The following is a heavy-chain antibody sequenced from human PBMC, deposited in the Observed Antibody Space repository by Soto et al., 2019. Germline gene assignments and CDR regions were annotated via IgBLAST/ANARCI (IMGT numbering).Heavy chain of an antibody. CDR3: TRVISGSSGLFDY. CDR1: GCTISNYW. D-gene: IGHD1-26*01. V-gene: IGHV3-74*01. J-gene: IGHJ4*02. CDR2: ISPDGSTT. Sequence: PGGSLRLPCVASGCTISNYWMHWVRQAPGKGLIWVSRISPDGSTTNYADSVKGRFTISRDNAKNTLYLQMDSLRAEDTALYYCTRVISGSSGLFDYWGQGTLVTVSS.